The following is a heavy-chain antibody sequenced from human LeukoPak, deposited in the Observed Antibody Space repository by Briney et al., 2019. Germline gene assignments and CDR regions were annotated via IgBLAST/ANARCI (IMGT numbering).Heavy chain of an antibody. CDR3: ARTYGSGEGWFDP. Sequence: GGSLRLSCAASGFTFSDYYMSWIRQAPGKGLEWVSYISSSSSYTNYADSVKSRFTISRDNAKNSLYLQMNSLRAEDTAVYYCARTYGSGEGWFDPWGQGTLVTVSS. V-gene: IGHV3-11*06. CDR2: ISSSSSYT. CDR1: GFTFSDYY. D-gene: IGHD3-10*01. J-gene: IGHJ5*02.